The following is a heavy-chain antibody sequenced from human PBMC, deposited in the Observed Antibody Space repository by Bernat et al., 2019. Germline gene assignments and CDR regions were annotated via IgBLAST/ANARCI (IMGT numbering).Heavy chain of an antibody. CDR1: GFTFSSYG. Sequence: QVQLVESGGGVVQPGRSLRLSCAASGFTFSSYGMHWVRQAPGKGLEWVAVISYDGSNKYYADSVKGRFTISRDNSKNTLYLQMNSLRAEDTAVYYCANDGVWFWEKWYDFDYWGQGTLVTVSS. CDR3: ANDGVWFWEKWYDFDY. CDR2: ISYDGSNK. D-gene: IGHD3-10*01. V-gene: IGHV3-30*18. J-gene: IGHJ4*02.